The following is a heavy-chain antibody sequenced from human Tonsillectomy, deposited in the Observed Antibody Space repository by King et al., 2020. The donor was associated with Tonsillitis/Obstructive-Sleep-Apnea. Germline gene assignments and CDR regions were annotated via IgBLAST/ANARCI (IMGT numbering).Heavy chain of an antibody. CDR3: ARREETYAFDI. V-gene: IGHV5-51*01. CDR1: GYSFTNYC. J-gene: IGHJ3*02. Sequence: VQLVESGAEVKKPGESLKMSCTGSGYSFTNYCIAWVRQMPGKGLEWMGIICPGDSDIRYSPSFQGQVTISADKSISTAYLQWSSLKASDTAMYYCARREETYAFDIWGQGTMVTVSS. CDR2: ICPGDSDI.